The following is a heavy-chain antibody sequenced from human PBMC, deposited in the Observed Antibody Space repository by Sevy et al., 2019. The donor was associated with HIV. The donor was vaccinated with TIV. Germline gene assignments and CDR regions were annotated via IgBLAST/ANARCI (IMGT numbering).Heavy chain of an antibody. V-gene: IGHV4-39*01. CDR3: ARQLSYYDSLTGSQRGYWLDT. CDR1: GGSISSSSQF. Sequence: SETLSLTCTVSGGSISSSSQFWAWIRQSPGKGLEWIGNVYNSGTTEYNPSLKSRITISVDTSKNRFSLRRTSVTAAETAVYYCARQLSYYDSLTGSQRGYWLDTWGHGNLVTVSS. D-gene: IGHD3-9*01. CDR2: VYNSGTT. J-gene: IGHJ5*01.